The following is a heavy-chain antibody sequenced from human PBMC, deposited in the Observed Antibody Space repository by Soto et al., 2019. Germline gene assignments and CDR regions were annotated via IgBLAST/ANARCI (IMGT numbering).Heavy chain of an antibody. CDR2: IYHSGST. D-gene: IGHD1-1*01. CDR3: ATTSSSTAGTACFDS. J-gene: IGHJ4*02. V-gene: IGHV4-4*02. CDR1: GGCIISSTW. Sequence: SGTLSVTCAVSGGCIISSTWWSWVRQAPGEGLEWIGQIYHSGSTNYNPSLKSRVTISVDKSRKQFSLKLTSVTAADTAVYFCATTSSSTAGTACFDSWGQGTLVTVSS.